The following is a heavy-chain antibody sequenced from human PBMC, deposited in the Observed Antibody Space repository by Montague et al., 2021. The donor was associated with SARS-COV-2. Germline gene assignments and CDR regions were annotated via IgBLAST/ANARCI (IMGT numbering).Heavy chain of an antibody. D-gene: IGHD2-2*02. CDR1: GFSFSGYG. V-gene: IGHV3-33*01. J-gene: IGHJ6*02. Sequence: SLRLSCAASGFSFSGYGLNWVRQAPGKGLEWVAVIWYGGSNKQYADSVKGRFTISRDNSKNTPYLQMNSLRAEDTALYYCARDSFSSCTSSSCYMGGMDVWGQGTMVTVSS. CDR2: IWYGGSNK. CDR3: ARDSFSSCTSSSCYMGGMDV.